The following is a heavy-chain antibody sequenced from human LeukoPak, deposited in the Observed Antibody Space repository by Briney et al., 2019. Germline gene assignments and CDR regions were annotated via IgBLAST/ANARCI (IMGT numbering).Heavy chain of an antibody. CDR2: IYYSGST. CDR1: GGSISSSSYY. J-gene: IGHJ4*02. Sequence: SETLSLTCTVSGGSISSSSYYWGWIRQPPGKGLEWIGSIYYSGSTYYNPSLKSRVTISVDTSKNQFSLKLSSVTAADTAVYYCASPAVAGRLPYFDYWGQGTLVTVSS. CDR3: ASPAVAGRLPYFDY. D-gene: IGHD6-19*01. V-gene: IGHV4-39*01.